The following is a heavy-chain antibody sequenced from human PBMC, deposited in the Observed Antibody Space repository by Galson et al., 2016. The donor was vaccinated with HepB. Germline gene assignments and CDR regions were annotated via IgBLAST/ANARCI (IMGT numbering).Heavy chain of an antibody. Sequence: SVKDSCKASGYTFKSFGISWVRQAPGQGLEWLGWISAHNGNTNYAQTLQGRVTMTTDAFTTTAYMELRSLRSDDTAVYYCAREGWYLDYWGQGTLVTVSS. CDR3: AREGWYLDY. D-gene: IGHD2-15*01. CDR1: GYTFKSFG. J-gene: IGHJ4*02. V-gene: IGHV1-18*01. CDR2: ISAHNGNT.